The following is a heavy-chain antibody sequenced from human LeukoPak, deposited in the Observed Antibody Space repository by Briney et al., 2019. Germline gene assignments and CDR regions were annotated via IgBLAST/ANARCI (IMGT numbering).Heavy chain of an antibody. Sequence: GGSLRLSCAASGFTFSGYAMSWVRQAPGKGLEWASSISGSGGSTHYADSVKGRFTISRDNSKNTLYLQMNSLRAEDTAVYFCAKDVRYDSSGIFDFWGQGTLVTVSS. J-gene: IGHJ4*02. CDR1: GFTFSGYA. D-gene: IGHD3-22*01. CDR2: ISGSGGST. CDR3: AKDVRYDSSGIFDF. V-gene: IGHV3-23*01.